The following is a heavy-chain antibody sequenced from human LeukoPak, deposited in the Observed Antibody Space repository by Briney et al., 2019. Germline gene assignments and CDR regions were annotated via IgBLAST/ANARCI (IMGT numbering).Heavy chain of an antibody. D-gene: IGHD3-3*01. CDR1: GYTFTNYG. Sequence: EASVKVSCKASGYTFTNYGITWVRQAPGQGLEWMGWISPYTGNTNYAQKLQGRVTMTTDTSTSTAYMELRSLRSDDTAVYYCARDRAPEITIFGISNNWFDPWGQGTLVIVSS. CDR2: ISPYTGNT. J-gene: IGHJ5*02. CDR3: ARDRAPEITIFGISNNWFDP. V-gene: IGHV1-18*01.